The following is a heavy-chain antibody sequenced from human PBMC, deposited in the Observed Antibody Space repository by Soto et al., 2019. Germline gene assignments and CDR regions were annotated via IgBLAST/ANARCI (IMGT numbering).Heavy chain of an antibody. D-gene: IGHD4-17*01. Sequence: LSLTCTVSGGSINYSYWTWIRQPPGKGLEWIGYISYTGSANYNASLKSRLTISVDTSKNQFSLKLSSVTAADTALYYCARVNYGDYYYGMDVWGQGTTVTVSS. CDR3: ARVNYGDYYYGMDV. CDR1: GGSINYSY. CDR2: ISYTGSA. V-gene: IGHV4-59*01. J-gene: IGHJ6*02.